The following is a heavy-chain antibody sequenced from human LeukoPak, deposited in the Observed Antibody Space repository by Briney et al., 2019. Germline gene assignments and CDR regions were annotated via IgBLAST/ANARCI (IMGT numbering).Heavy chain of an antibody. Sequence: GESLKISCQGSTYTFTNYWIAWVRQMPGKGLEWMGIIFPGDSDSRYSPSFQGQVTISADKSISTAYLQWSSLKASDTAMYYCARRRYYGSGSYSFDYWGQGTLVTVSS. D-gene: IGHD3-10*01. CDR2: IFPGDSDS. CDR1: TYTFTNYW. V-gene: IGHV5-51*01. CDR3: ARRRYYGSGSYSFDY. J-gene: IGHJ4*02.